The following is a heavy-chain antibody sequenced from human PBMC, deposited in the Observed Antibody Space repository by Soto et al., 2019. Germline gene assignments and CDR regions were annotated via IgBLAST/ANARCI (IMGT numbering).Heavy chain of an antibody. CDR1: GGSISSGGSY. V-gene: IGHV4-31*03. D-gene: IGHD5-18*01. Sequence: QVQLQESGPGPVKPSQTLSVTCTVSGGSISSGGSYWSWIRHHPGKGLEWIGYIHYSGTTYYNPSLKSRVTISIDTSKKQFSLKLSSVTAADTAVYYCARDRDSYGFHDYWGQGTLVTVSS. CDR2: IHYSGTT. CDR3: ARDRDSYGFHDY. J-gene: IGHJ4*02.